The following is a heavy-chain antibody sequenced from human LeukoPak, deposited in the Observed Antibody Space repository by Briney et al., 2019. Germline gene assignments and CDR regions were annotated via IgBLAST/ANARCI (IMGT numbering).Heavy chain of an antibody. V-gene: IGHV3-23*01. J-gene: IGHJ4*02. D-gene: IGHD3-22*01. Sequence: GGSLRLSCAASGFSFSSYAMSWVRQAPGKGLEWVSGISGSGGNTYYADSVKGRFTISRDNSKNTLYVQVNSLGTEDTAAYYCAKGSYYDSSGSFYFDYWGQGTLVTVSS. CDR3: AKGSYYDSSGSFYFDY. CDR2: ISGSGGNT. CDR1: GFSFSSYA.